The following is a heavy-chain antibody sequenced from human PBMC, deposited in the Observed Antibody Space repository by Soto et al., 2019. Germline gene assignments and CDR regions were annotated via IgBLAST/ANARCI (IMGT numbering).Heavy chain of an antibody. CDR1: GGSISSGDYY. V-gene: IGHV4-30-4*01. D-gene: IGHD6-6*01. Sequence: SETLSLTCTVSGGSISSGDYYWSWIRQPPGKGLEWIGYIYYSGSTYYNPSLKSRVTISVDTSKNQFSLKLSSVTAADTAVYYCARGNPIAAPPFIDYWGQGTLVTVSS. CDR3: ARGNPIAAPPFIDY. CDR2: IYYSGST. J-gene: IGHJ4*02.